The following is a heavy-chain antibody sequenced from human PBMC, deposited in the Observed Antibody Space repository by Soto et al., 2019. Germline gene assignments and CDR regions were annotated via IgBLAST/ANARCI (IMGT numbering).Heavy chain of an antibody. D-gene: IGHD6-19*01. CDR2: IWYDGSNK. Sequence: GGSLRLSCAASGFTFSSYGMHWVRQAPGKGLEWVAVIWYDGSNKYYADSVKGRFTISRDNSKNTLYLQMNSLRAEDTAVYYCARDLVAGTPYYYYGMDVWGQGTTVTVSS. J-gene: IGHJ6*02. CDR1: GFTFSSYG. CDR3: ARDLVAGTPYYYYGMDV. V-gene: IGHV3-33*01.